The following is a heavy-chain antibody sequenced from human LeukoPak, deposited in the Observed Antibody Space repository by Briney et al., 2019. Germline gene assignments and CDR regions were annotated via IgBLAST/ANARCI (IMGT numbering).Heavy chain of an antibody. CDR1: GFTFSSNG. J-gene: IGHJ4*02. CDR2: ISYDGSNK. V-gene: IGHV3-30*03. CDR3: ARDRSASWTFDY. Sequence: QSGRSLRLSCAASGFTFSSNGMHWVRQAPGKGLEWVAVISYDGSNKYYADSVKGRFTISRDNSKHTLYLQMNSLRAEATAVYYCARDRSASWTFDYWGQGPLATVSS. D-gene: IGHD2-2*01.